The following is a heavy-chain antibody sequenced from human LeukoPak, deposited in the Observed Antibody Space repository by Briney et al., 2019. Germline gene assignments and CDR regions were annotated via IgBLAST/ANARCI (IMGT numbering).Heavy chain of an antibody. Sequence: ASVKVSCKASGYTFTGYYKHWVRQAPGQGLEWMGWINPNSGGTNYAQKFQGRVTMTRDTSISTAYMELSRLRSDDTAVYYCARDRGTYYDILTGYTGSMDVWGKGTTVTVSS. D-gene: IGHD3-9*01. J-gene: IGHJ6*03. CDR1: GYTFTGYY. CDR2: INPNSGGT. CDR3: ARDRGTYYDILTGYTGSMDV. V-gene: IGHV1-2*02.